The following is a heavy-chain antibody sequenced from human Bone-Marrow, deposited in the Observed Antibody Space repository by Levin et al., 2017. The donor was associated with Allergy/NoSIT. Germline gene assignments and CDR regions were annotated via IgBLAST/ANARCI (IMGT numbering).Heavy chain of an antibody. D-gene: IGHD3-22*01. CDR2: VNPKTGGT. CDR3: AILTHYYDSSGPHSFDV. V-gene: IGHV1-2*02. Sequence: ASVKVSCEASGYIFTDYYIHWVRQAPGQGLEWMGWVNPKTGGTHYIQKFEGRVTMTRDASLSTAYMELSRLTSDDTAVYFCAILTHYYDSSGPHSFDVWGRGTMVTVTS. CDR1: GYIFTDYY. J-gene: IGHJ3*01.